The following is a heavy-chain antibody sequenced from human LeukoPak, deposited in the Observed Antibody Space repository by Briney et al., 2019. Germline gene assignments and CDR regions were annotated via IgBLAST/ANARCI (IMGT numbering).Heavy chain of an antibody. V-gene: IGHV5-51*01. D-gene: IGHD3-22*01. CDR3: ARGHYDSSGYYPYYFDY. J-gene: IGHJ4*02. Sequence: GESLKTSCKGSGYSFTSYWIGWVRQMPGKGLEWMGIIYPGDSDTRYSPSFQGQVTPSADKSISTAYLQWSSLQASDTAMYYCARGHYDSSGYYPYYFDYWGQGTLVTVSS. CDR2: IYPGDSDT. CDR1: GYSFTSYW.